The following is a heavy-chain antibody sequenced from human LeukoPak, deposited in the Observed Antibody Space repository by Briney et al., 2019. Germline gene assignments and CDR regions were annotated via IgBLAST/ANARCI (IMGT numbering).Heavy chain of an antibody. D-gene: IGHD5-12*01. J-gene: IGHJ4*02. CDR1: GFTFSSYS. CDR2: ISSSSSYI. V-gene: IGHV3-21*01. CDR3: ARDRDSGYPFDY. Sequence: GGSLRLSCAASGFTFSSYSMNWVRQAPGKGLEWVSSISSSSSYIYYADSVKGRFTISRDNAKNSLYLQTNSLRAEDTAVYYCARDRDSGYPFDYWGQGTLVTVSS.